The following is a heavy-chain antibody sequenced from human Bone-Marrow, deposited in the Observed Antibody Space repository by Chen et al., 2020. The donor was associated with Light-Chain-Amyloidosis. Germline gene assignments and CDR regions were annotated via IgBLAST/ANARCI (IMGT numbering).Heavy chain of an antibody. CDR2: IYPDDSDA. J-gene: IGHJ4*02. CDR3: ARRRDGYNFDY. D-gene: IGHD5-12*01. V-gene: IGHV5-51*01. CDR1: GYTFPNYW. Sequence: EVQLDQPGQEVKKPGEPLKISGRGSGYTFPNYWIGWVRQMPGKGLEWMGVIYPDDSDARYSPSFEGQVTISADKSITTAYLQWRSLKASDTAMYYCARRRDGYNFDYWGQGTLVTVSS.